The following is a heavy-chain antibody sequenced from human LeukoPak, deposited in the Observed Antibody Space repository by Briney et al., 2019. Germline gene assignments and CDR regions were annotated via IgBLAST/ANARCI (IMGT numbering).Heavy chain of an antibody. CDR3: AREVRDYYDSSGPYFDY. Sequence: ASVKVSCKAPGGTFSSYAISWVRQAPGQGLEWMGRIIPILGIANYAQKFQGRVTITADKSTSTAYMELSSLRSEDTAVYYCAREVRDYYDSSGPYFDYWGQGTLVTVSS. V-gene: IGHV1-69*04. J-gene: IGHJ4*02. D-gene: IGHD3-22*01. CDR2: IIPILGIA. CDR1: GGTFSSYA.